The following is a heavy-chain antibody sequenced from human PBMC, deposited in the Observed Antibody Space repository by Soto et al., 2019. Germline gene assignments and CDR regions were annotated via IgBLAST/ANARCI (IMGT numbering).Heavy chain of an antibody. D-gene: IGHD6-13*01. J-gene: IGHJ6*02. CDR2: IIPMVGSS. V-gene: IGHV1-69*06. CDR3: ARSTPVVAAGTYYYYGMDV. Sequence: QVQLVQSGAEVKKPGSSVKVSCKSSGGTFSNYAISWVRQAPGQGLEWMGGIIPMVGSSNYAQKFKGRVTFTADKSTGTAYMDMSSLTSEDTAVDYCARSTPVVAAGTYYYYGMDVWGQGTTVTVSS. CDR1: GGTFSNYA.